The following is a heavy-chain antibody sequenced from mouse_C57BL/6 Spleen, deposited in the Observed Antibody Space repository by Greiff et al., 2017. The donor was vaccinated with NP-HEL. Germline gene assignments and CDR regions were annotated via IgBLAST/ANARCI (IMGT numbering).Heavy chain of an antibody. CDR2: IDPSDSYT. CDR3: ATAQAKGWFAY. Sequence: QVQLKQPGAELVMPGASVKLSCKASGYTFTSYWMHWVKQRPGQGLEWIGEIDPSDSYTNYNQKFKGKSTLTVDKSSSTAYMQLSSLTSEDSAVYYCATAQAKGWFAYWGQGTLVTVSA. V-gene: IGHV1-69*01. D-gene: IGHD3-2*02. J-gene: IGHJ3*01. CDR1: GYTFTSYW.